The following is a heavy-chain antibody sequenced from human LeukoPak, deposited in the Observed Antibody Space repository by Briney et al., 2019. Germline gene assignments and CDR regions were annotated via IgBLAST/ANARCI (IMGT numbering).Heavy chain of an antibody. CDR3: AKGGSGWSNWFDP. V-gene: IGHV3-30*18. D-gene: IGHD6-19*01. CDR2: IAYDESSK. Sequence: GGSLRLSCAASGFTFSNSGMHWVRQAPGKGLEWVAVIAYDESSKFYADSVKGRFTISRDNSQNALYLQMNSLRADDTAVYYCAKGGSGWSNWFDPWGQGTLVTVSS. CDR1: GFTFSNSG. J-gene: IGHJ5*02.